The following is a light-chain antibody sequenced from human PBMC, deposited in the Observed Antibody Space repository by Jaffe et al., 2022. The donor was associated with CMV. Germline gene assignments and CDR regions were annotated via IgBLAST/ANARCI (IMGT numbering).Light chain of an antibody. CDR2: HNS. J-gene: IGLJ2*01. CDR3: ATHDGFLSAVV. Sequence: QPVLTQPPSVSAAPGQKITISCSGSGSNIGNNFVSWFQQVPGTAPKLVIYHNSDRPSGIPDRFSGSKSGTSATLDITGLQTGDEAVYYCATHDGFLSAVVFGGGTKLTVL. V-gene: IGLV1-51*01. CDR1: GSNIGNNF.